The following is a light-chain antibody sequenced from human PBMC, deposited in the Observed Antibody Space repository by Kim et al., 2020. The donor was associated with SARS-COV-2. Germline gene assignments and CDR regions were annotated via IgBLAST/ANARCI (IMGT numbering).Light chain of an antibody. CDR3: AAWDDDLSGFV. J-gene: IGLJ1*01. Sequence: QSLLTQAPSASGAPGQRVTISCSGGNSNSGRNSVSWYQQLPGAAPRLLIYRNNERPSGVPDRFSGSRSGTSACLAISGLQSEDEADYYCAAWDDDLSGFVFGAGTKVTVL. V-gene: IGLV1-44*01. CDR2: RNN. CDR1: NSNSGRNS.